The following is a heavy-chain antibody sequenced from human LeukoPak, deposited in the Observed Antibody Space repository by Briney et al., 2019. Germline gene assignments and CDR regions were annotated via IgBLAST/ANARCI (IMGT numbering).Heavy chain of an antibody. Sequence: ASVKVSCKASGYIFTGYYMHWVRQAPGQGLEWMGIINPSGGSTSYAQKFQGRVTMTRDMSTSTVYMELRSLRSDDTAVYYCARTSHYVDIAATIPYGIYYFDYWGQGTLVTVSS. D-gene: IGHD5-12*01. CDR3: ARTSHYVDIAATIPYGIYYFDY. CDR2: INPSGGST. J-gene: IGHJ4*02. V-gene: IGHV1-46*01. CDR1: GYIFTGYY.